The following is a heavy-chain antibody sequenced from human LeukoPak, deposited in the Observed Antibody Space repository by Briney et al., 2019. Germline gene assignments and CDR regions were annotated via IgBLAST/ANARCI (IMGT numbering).Heavy chain of an antibody. CDR1: GGSISSGSYY. CDR2: IYTSGST. V-gene: IGHV4-61*02. J-gene: IGHJ6*03. D-gene: IGHD3-10*01. Sequence: SETLSLTCTVSGGSISSGSYYWSWIRQPAGKGLEWIGRIYTSGSTNYNPSLKSRVTISVDTSKNQFSLKLSSVTAADTAVYYCGRPIMVGGLKGYRDFGEKGPPAPVSS. CDR3: GRPIMVGGLKGYRDF.